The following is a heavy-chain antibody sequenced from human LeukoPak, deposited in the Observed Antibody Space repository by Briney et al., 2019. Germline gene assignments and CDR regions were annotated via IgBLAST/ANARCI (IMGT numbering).Heavy chain of an antibody. Sequence: SETLSLTCGVDGGSIYGHYWNWIRQPPGKGLEWIGEISPSGSTTYNPSLGSRFTISVDTSKNHFPLDLNSVTAADTALYYCARAPPSAFFTRNWYFDLWGLGTLVTVSS. CDR1: GGSIYGHY. CDR3: ARAPPSAFFTRNWYFDL. J-gene: IGHJ2*01. D-gene: IGHD3-3*02. CDR2: ISPSGST. V-gene: IGHV4-34*01.